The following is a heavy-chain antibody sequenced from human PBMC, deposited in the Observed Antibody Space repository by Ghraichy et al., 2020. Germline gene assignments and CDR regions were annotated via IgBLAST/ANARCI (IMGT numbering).Heavy chain of an antibody. CDR1: GFTFSSYA. J-gene: IGHJ4*02. Sequence: GGSLRLSCAASGFTFSSYAMHWVRQAPGKGLEWVAVISYDGSNKYYADSVKGRFTISRDNSKNTLYLQMNSLRAEDTAVYYCARDYQSNSGTFGGVIVYGSDYWGQGTLVTVSS. CDR2: ISYDGSNK. D-gene: IGHD3-16*02. V-gene: IGHV3-30*04. CDR3: ARDYQSNSGTFGGVIVYGSDY.